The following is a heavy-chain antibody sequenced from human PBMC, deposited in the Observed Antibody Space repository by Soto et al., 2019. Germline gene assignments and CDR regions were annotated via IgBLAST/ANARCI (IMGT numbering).Heavy chain of an antibody. J-gene: IGHJ3*02. D-gene: IGHD3-22*01. V-gene: IGHV1-2*04. Sequence: ASVKVSCKASGYTFTNFGIGWVRQAPGQGLEWMGWINPNSGGTNYAQKFQGWVTMTRDTSISTAYMELSRLRSDDTAVYYCARVRDSSGPLQAFDIWGQGTMVTVSS. CDR2: INPNSGGT. CDR3: ARVRDSSGPLQAFDI. CDR1: GYTFTNFG.